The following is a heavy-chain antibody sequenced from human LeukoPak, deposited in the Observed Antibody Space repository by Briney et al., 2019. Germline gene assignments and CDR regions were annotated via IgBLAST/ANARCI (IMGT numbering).Heavy chain of an antibody. J-gene: IGHJ3*02. V-gene: IGHV4-39*01. CDR2: IYYSGST. CDR3: ARHCCSGPAKRVFDI. Sequence: SETLSLTCIVSGGSISSISSNNYHWGWIRQPPGKGLEWIGSIYYSGSTYYNPSLKSRVTISVDTSKNQFSLRLGSVTAADTAVYHCARHCCSGPAKRVFDIWGQGTMVTVSS. CDR1: GGSISSISSNNYH. D-gene: IGHD2-15*01.